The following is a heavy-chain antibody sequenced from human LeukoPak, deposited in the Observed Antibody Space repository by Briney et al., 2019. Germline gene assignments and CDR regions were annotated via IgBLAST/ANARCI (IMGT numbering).Heavy chain of an antibody. J-gene: IGHJ5*02. D-gene: IGHD1-1*01. CDR3: ARRLTRYDCFDP. V-gene: IGHV6-1*01. Sequence: SQTLSLTCAISGDSVSGNSVTWNWIRQSPSRGLEWLGRTYYRSTWYNDYAVSVRGRITVNPDTSKNQFSLHLNSVTPEDTAVYYCARRLTRYDCFDPWGQGILVTVSS. CDR2: TYYRSTWYN. CDR1: GDSVSGNSVT.